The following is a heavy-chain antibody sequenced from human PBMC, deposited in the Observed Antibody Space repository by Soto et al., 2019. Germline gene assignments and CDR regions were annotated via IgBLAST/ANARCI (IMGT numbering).Heavy chain of an antibody. CDR3: ARGILSGYLPFDY. V-gene: IGHV4-59*01. D-gene: IGHD3-22*01. CDR1: GGSISTYY. J-gene: IGHJ4*02. CDR2: IYYSGST. Sequence: QVQLQESGPGLVKSSETLSLTCTVSGGSISTYYWSWIRQPPGKGLEWIGYIYYSGSTNYNPSLKGRVTMSVDTSKNQFSLKLSSVTDADTAVYFCARGILSGYLPFDYWGQGTLVTVSS.